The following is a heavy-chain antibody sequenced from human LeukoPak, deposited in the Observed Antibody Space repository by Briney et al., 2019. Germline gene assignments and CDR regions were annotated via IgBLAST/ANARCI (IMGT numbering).Heavy chain of an antibody. CDR2: IRYDGSNK. CDR3: AKEVYDMYNWFDP. D-gene: IGHD3-16*01. Sequence: GGSLRLSCAASGFTFSSYGMHWVRQAPGKGLEWVAFIRYDGSNKYYADSVKGRFTISRDNSKNTLYPQMNSLRAEDTAVYYCAKEVYDMYNWFDPWGQGTLVTVSS. CDR1: GFTFSSYG. V-gene: IGHV3-30*02. J-gene: IGHJ5*02.